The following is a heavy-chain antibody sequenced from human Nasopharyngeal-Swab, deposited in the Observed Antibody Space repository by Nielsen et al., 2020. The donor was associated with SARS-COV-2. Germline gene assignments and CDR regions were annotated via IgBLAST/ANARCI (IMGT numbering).Heavy chain of an antibody. V-gene: IGHV3-64D*06. J-gene: IGHJ1*01. D-gene: IGHD2-8*01. CDR2: INDYEDRL. CDR3: ARDLGGGYCTTINCLGS. CDR1: GFTFSIYA. Sequence: GESLKISCSASGFTFSIYAMHWVRQAPGKGLEYVSTINDYEDRLYYADSVKGRFTISRDNSKNTLYLQMSSLRAEDTAVYWCARDLGGGYCTTINCLGSWGQGTLVTVSS.